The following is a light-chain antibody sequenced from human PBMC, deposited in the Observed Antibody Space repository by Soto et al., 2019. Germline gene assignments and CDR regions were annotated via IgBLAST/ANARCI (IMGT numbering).Light chain of an antibody. CDR1: QSVSSN. J-gene: IGKJ2*01. CDR3: QQYNNWPRT. CDR2: GAF. V-gene: IGKV3-15*01. Sequence: IVMTQSPATRSGSLGERATLSCRASQSVSSNLAWYQQKPGQAPRLLIYGAFTRPTGIPARFSDSGSGTEFTLTISSLQSDDFAVYSCQQYNNWPRTFGQGTNVEI.